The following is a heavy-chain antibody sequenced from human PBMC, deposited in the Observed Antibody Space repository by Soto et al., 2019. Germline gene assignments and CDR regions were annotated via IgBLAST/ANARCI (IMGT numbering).Heavy chain of an antibody. J-gene: IGHJ4*02. V-gene: IGHV3-11*04. CDR3: AKSLYVYDSSGPFDY. Sequence: GGSLRLSCAASGFTFSDYYMSWIRQAPGKGLEWVSYISSSGSTIYYADSVKGRFTISRDNSKNTLYLQMNSLRAEDTAVYYCAKSLYVYDSSGPFDYWGQGTLVTVSS. CDR1: GFTFSDYY. CDR2: ISSSGSTI. D-gene: IGHD3-22*01.